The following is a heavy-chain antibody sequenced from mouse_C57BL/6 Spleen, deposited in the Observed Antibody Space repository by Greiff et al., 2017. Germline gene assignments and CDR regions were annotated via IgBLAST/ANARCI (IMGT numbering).Heavy chain of an antibody. J-gene: IGHJ2*01. V-gene: IGHV7-3*01. CDR3: ARSSSYSYYFDY. D-gene: IGHD1-1*01. CDR1: GFTFTDYY. CDR2: IRNKANGYTT. Sequence: EVMLVESGGGLVQPGGSLSLSCAASGFTFTDYYLSWFRQPSRKALEWLGFIRNKANGYTTEYSASVKGRFTISRDNSKSILYLQMNALRDEDSTTYYCARSSSYSYYFDYWGKGTTLTVSS.